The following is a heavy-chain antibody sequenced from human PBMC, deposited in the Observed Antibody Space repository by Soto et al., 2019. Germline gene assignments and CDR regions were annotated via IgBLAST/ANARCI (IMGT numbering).Heavy chain of an antibody. J-gene: IGHJ6*02. CDR1: GFTFSSYA. CDR3: SKTQTQTRGPYTGSYPGIHV. Sequence: GVSLRLSCAASGFTFSSYAMSWVRQAPGKGLEWVSAISGSGGSTYYADSVKGRFTISRDNSKNTLYLQMNSLRAEDTAVYYCSKTQTQTRGPYTGSYPGIHVCGQGTTVTVSS. CDR2: ISGSGGST. D-gene: IGHD1-26*01. V-gene: IGHV3-23*01.